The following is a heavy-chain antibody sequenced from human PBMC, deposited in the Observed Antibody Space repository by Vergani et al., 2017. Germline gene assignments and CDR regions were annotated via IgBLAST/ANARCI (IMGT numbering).Heavy chain of an antibody. V-gene: IGHV1-18*01. J-gene: IGHJ3*02. CDR2: ITAYNGDP. D-gene: IGHD1-14*01. CDR3: ATDLNKLHNRITDPDAFDI. Sequence: QVQLVQSGAEMKKPGASVKVSCKASGYTFTAYGISWVRQAPGQGLEWLGWITAYNGDPKYTRRLQDRVTLTTDPSTATVYLELRSLRSDDTAVYYCATDLNKLHNRITDPDAFDIWGQGTMVTVSS. CDR1: GYTFTAYG.